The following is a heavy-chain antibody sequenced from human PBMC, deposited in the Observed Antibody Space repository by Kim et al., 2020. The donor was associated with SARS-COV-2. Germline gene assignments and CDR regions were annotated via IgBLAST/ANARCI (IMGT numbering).Heavy chain of an antibody. CDR1: GYSFSDNY. CDR2: INPKSGGT. CDR3: ARRSGVDFGLQH. D-gene: IGHD3-16*01. J-gene: IGHJ1*01. Sequence: ASVKVSCKASGYSFSDNYIYWVRQAPGEGLEWMGWINPKSGGTNYAQKFQDRVTMTRDTSITTAYMDLSGLTSDDTAVYYCARRSGVDFGLQHWGRGTQVIV. V-gene: IGHV1-2*02.